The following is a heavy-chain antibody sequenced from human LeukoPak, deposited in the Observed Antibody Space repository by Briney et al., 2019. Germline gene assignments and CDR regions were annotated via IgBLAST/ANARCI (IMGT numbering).Heavy chain of an antibody. D-gene: IGHD3-22*01. CDR2: ISSSGTTI. J-gene: IGHJ4*02. CDR1: GFTFSNYE. V-gene: IGHV3-48*03. CDR3: ARDYFRYYYDTSGYFPY. Sequence: GGSLRLSCAASGFTFSNYEMNWVRQAPGKGLEWVSYISSSGTTIYYAERRFTISRDNAKNSLYLQMNSLRAEDTAVYYCARDYFRYYYDTSGYFPYWGQGTLVTVSS.